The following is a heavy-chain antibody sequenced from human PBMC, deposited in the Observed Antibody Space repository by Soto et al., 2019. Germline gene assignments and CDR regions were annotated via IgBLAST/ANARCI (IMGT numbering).Heavy chain of an antibody. V-gene: IGHV4-30-4*01. Sequence: PSETLSLTCTVSGGSISSGDYYWSWIRQPPGKGLEWIGYIYYSGSTYYNPSLKSRVTISVDTSKNQFSLKLSSVTAADTAVYYCARGGPMIVVGEDDYWGQGTLVTVSS. J-gene: IGHJ4*02. CDR3: ARGGPMIVVGEDDY. CDR1: GGSISSGDYY. CDR2: IYYSGST. D-gene: IGHD3-22*01.